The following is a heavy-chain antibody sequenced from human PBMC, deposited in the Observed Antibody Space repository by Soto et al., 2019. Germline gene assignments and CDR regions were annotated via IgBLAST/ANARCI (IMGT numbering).Heavy chain of an antibody. CDR1: GFTFSSYS. J-gene: IGHJ3*02. Sequence: GSLRLSSAASGFTFSSYSMNWVRRAPGKGLEWVSYISSSSSTICYADPVKGRFTCSRDNAKNSLYLQMNSLRAEDTAVYYCARVSNSGTYKSWDFDIWGQGTVVTVSS. V-gene: IGHV3-48*01. D-gene: IGHD1-26*01. CDR3: ARVSNSGTYKSWDFDI. CDR2: ISSSSSTI.